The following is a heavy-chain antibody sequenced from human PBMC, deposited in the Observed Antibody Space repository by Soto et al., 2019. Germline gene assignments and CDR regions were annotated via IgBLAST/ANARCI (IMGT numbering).Heavy chain of an antibody. J-gene: IGHJ3*02. CDR3: ARVGASLGYCSGGSCWGAFDI. Sequence: GASVKVSCKASGYTFTSYGISWVRQAPGQGLERMGWISAYNGNTNYAQKLQGRVTMTTDTSTSTAYMELRSLRSDDTAVYYCARVGASLGYCSGGSCWGAFDIWGQGTMVTVSS. CDR2: ISAYNGNT. V-gene: IGHV1-18*01. D-gene: IGHD2-15*01. CDR1: GYTFTSYG.